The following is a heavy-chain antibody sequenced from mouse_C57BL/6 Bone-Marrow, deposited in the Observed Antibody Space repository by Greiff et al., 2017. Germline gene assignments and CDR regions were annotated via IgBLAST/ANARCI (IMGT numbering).Heavy chain of an antibody. CDR1: GYAFTNYL. Sequence: QVQLQQSGAELVRPGTSVKVSCKASGYAFTNYLIEWVKQRPGQGLEWIGVINPGSGGTNYTEKFKGKATLTADKSSSTAYMQLSSLTSEYSAVLFCAKNYGSSYYFDYWGQGTTLTVSS. V-gene: IGHV1-54*01. D-gene: IGHD1-1*01. CDR2: INPGSGGT. CDR3: AKNYGSSYYFDY. J-gene: IGHJ2*01.